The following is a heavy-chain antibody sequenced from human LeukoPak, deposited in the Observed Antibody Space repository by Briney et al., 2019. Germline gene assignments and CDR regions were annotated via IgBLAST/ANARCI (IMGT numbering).Heavy chain of an antibody. CDR2: INPNSGGT. CDR3: ARDRRATFGGVIPIDYYYGMDV. V-gene: IGHV1-2*04. J-gene: IGHJ6*02. D-gene: IGHD3-16*02. CDR1: GYTFTGYY. Sequence: ASVKVSCKASGYTFTGYYMHWVRQAPGQGLEWMGWINPNSGGTNYAQKFQGWVTMTRDTSISTAYMELSRLRSDDTAVYYCARDRRATFGGVIPIDYYYGMDVWGQGTTVTVSS.